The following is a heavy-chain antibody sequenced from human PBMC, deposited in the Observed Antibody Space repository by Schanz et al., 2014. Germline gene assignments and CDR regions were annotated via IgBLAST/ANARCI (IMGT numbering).Heavy chain of an antibody. J-gene: IGHJ5*02. D-gene: IGHD2-2*01. V-gene: IGHV1-8*01. CDR1: GYTFTSYD. CDR3: ARDRRRYCSTASCLHDNWFDP. CDR2: MNPNSGNP. Sequence: QVQLIQSGAEVKKPGASVKVSCTASGYTFTSYDINWVRQAPGQGLEWLGWMNPNSGNPGFAQKFRGRVTMTRNTSMSTAYIELHILTSEDTAVYYCARDRRRYCSTASCLHDNWFDPWGQGTLVIVSS.